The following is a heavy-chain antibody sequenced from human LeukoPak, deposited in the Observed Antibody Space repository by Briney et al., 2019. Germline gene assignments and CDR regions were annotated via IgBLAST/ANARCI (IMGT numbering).Heavy chain of an antibody. Sequence: SETLSLTCAVYGGSFSGYYWSWIRQPPGKGLEWIGEINHSGSTNYNPSLKSRVTISVDTSKNQFSLKLSSVTAADTAVYCCARSQGYYDSSGVGFDYWGQGTLVTVSS. V-gene: IGHV4-34*01. D-gene: IGHD3-22*01. CDR3: ARSQGYYDSSGVGFDY. J-gene: IGHJ4*02. CDR1: GGSFSGYY. CDR2: INHSGST.